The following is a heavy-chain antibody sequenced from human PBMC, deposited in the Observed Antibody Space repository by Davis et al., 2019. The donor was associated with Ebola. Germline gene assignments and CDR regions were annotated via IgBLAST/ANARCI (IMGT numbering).Heavy chain of an antibody. D-gene: IGHD4-17*01. Sequence: PGGSLRLSCAASGFTFSSYWMSWVRQAPGKGLEWVANIKQDGSEKYYVDSVKGRFTISRDNAKNSLYLQMNSLRAEDTAVYYCARVRDFGDGGGLYYFDYWGQGTLVTVSS. CDR2: IKQDGSEK. CDR1: GFTFSSYW. J-gene: IGHJ4*02. V-gene: IGHV3-7*01. CDR3: ARVRDFGDGGGLYYFDY.